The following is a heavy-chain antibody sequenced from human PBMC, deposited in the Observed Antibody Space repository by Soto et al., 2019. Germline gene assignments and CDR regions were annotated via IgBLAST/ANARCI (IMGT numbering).Heavy chain of an antibody. CDR2: IYHSGST. J-gene: IGHJ6*02. Sequence: QLQLQESGSGLVKPSQTLSLTCAVSGGSISSGGYSWSWIRQPPGKGLEWIGYIYHSGSTYYNPSLKSRVTISVDRSKNQLSLKLSSVTAADTAVYYWARVNYGGDYYYYGMDVWGQGTTVTVSS. V-gene: IGHV4-30-2*01. D-gene: IGHD4-17*01. CDR3: ARVNYGGDYYYYGMDV. CDR1: GGSISSGGYS.